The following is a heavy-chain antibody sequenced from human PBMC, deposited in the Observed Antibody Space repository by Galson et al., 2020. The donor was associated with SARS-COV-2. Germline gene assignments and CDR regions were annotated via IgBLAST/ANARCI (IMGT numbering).Heavy chain of an antibody. CDR3: AKALYTGTKDALVT. CDR1: GYTFTTYW. J-gene: IGHJ3*02. CDR2: IYPGDSDT. D-gene: IGHD1-26*01. V-gene: IGHV5-51*01. Sequence: GESLKISCKGSGYTFTTYWIGWVRQMPGRGLEWMGIIYPGDSDTRYSPSFQGQVTISADRSISTAYLQWSSLKASDTAMYYCAKALYTGTKDALVTWGKGTMATVPS.